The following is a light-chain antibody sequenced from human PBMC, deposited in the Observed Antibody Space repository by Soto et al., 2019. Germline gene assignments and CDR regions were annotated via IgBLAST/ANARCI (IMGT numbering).Light chain of an antibody. CDR2: DAS. CDR3: QQFSNYLYT. J-gene: IGKJ2*01. V-gene: IGKV1-5*01. CDR1: QSISRW. Sequence: DIQMTQSPSTLSASVGDRVTITCRASQSISRWLDWYQQKPGKAPELLIYDASSLKSGVPSRFSGSGSGTVFSLTISSLQPDDSATYYCQQFSNYLYTFGQGNKLEIK.